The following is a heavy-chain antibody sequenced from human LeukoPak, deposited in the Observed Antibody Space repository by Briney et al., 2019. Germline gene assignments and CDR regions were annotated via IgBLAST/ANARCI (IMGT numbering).Heavy chain of an antibody. J-gene: IGHJ4*02. CDR1: GFTFDDYA. CDR2: ISWDGGST. V-gene: IGHV3-43D*03. D-gene: IGHD6-13*01. CDR3: ARERSPKQQLVYFDY. Sequence: GGSLRLSCAASGFTFDDYAMHWVRQAPGKGLEWVSLISWDGGSTYYADSVKGRFTISRDNSKNSLYLQMNSLRAEGTAVYYCARERSPKQQLVYFDYWGQGTLVTVSS.